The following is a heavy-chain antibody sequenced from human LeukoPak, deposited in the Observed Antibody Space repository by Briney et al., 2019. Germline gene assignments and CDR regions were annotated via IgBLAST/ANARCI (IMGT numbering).Heavy chain of an antibody. CDR2: IKQDGIEK. Sequence: GGSLRLSCAASGFTFSNFWMTWIRQAPGKGLEWVANIKQDGIEKYYADSVEGRFTVSRDNTKNTMFLQMDSLRVEDTAVYYCARGSSGYYCDHFQTWGQGPLVTVPS. CDR1: GFTFSNFW. J-gene: IGHJ1*01. D-gene: IGHD3-22*01. CDR3: ARGSSGYYCDHFQT. V-gene: IGHV3-7*01.